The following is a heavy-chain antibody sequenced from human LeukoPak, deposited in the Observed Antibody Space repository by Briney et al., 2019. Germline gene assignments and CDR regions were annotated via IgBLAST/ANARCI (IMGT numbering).Heavy chain of an antibody. CDR3: ARDRDYSNFYDY. D-gene: IGHD4-11*01. CDR1: GFTVSSNY. J-gene: IGHJ4*02. V-gene: IGHV3-53*01. CDR2: IYSGGST. Sequence: GWSLRLSCAASGFTVSSNYMSWVRQAPGKGLEWVSVIYSGGSTYYADSVKGRFTISRDNSKNTLYLQMNSLRAEDTAVYYCARDRDYSNFYDYWGQGTLVTDSP.